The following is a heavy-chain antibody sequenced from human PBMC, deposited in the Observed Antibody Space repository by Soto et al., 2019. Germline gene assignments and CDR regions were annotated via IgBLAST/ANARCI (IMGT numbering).Heavy chain of an antibody. D-gene: IGHD1-26*01. CDR2: AIPVYGST. Sequence: QVQLVQSGAEVKKPGTSVKVSCEVSGGTFSNYAITWVRQAPGQGLEWLGGAIPVYGSTNYAQKFQGRVNITAGESATTTFMELSSLRSDDTAVYYCARRGVANSRDAFDIWGQGTLVTV. CDR1: GGTFSNYA. J-gene: IGHJ3*02. CDR3: ARRGVANSRDAFDI. V-gene: IGHV1-69*01.